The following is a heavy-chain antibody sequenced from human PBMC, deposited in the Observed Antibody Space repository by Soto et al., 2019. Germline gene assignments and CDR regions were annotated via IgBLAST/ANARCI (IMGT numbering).Heavy chain of an antibody. Sequence: SETLSLTCAVYGGSFSGYYWSWIRQPPGKGLEWIGEINHSGSTNYNPSPKSRVTISVDTCKNQFSLKLGSVTAADTAVYYCARGRYDFWSGYPSFDYWGQGTLVTVSS. CDR2: INHSGST. D-gene: IGHD3-3*01. CDR3: ARGRYDFWSGYPSFDY. J-gene: IGHJ4*02. V-gene: IGHV4-34*01. CDR1: GGSFSGYY.